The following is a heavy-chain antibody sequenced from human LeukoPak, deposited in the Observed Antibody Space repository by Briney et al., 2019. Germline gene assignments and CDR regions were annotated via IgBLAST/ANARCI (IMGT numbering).Heavy chain of an antibody. CDR3: ARVRGYCSSTSCPSPIDY. J-gene: IGHJ4*02. D-gene: IGHD2-2*01. CDR1: GYTFTSYG. Sequence: ASVKVSCKASGYTFTSYGISWVRQAPGQGLEWMGWISAHNGNTNYAQKLQGRVTMTTDTSTSTAYMELRSLRSDDTAMYYCARVRGYCSSTSCPSPIDYWGQGTLVTVSS. V-gene: IGHV1-18*01. CDR2: ISAHNGNT.